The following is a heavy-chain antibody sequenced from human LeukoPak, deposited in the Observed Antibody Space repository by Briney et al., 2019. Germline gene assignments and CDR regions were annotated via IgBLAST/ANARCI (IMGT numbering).Heavy chain of an antibody. CDR2: IYYSGST. D-gene: IGHD2-21*01. CDR1: GESISGFY. V-gene: IGHV4-59*01. Sequence: SETLSLTCTVSGESISGFYWTWIRQPPGKGLEWIGYIYYSGSTNYNPSLKSRVTISVDTSKNQFSLKLSSVTAADTAVYYCARGVVIAPQTFDYWGQGTLITVSS. J-gene: IGHJ4*02. CDR3: ARGVVIAPQTFDY.